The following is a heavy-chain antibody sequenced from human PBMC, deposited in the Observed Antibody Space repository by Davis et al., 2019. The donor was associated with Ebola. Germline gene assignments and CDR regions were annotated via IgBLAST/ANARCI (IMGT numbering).Heavy chain of an antibody. D-gene: IGHD1-1*01. CDR3: SQLDY. V-gene: IGHV3-30*02. CDR2: IRSDGSEK. CDR1: PPSP. Sequence: PGGSLRLSCEGSPPSPFHWVRQAPGKGLEWVAMIRSDGSEKYYADSVKGRFTMSRDNSKNTLYLQMDSLRAEDTAVYYCSQLDYWGQGTLVTVSS. J-gene: IGHJ4*02.